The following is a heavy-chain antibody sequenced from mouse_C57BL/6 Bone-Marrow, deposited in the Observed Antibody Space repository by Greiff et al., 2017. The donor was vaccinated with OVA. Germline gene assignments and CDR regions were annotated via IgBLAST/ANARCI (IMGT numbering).Heavy chain of an antibody. Sequence: QVQLQQPGAELVMPGASVKLSCKASGYTFTSYWMHWVKQRPGQGLEWIGEIDPSDSYTNYNQKFKGKSTLTVDKSSSTAYMQLSSLTSEDSAVYYCASGAYYGSTVFYAMDYWGQGTSVTVSS. J-gene: IGHJ4*01. D-gene: IGHD1-1*01. V-gene: IGHV1-69*01. CDR2: IDPSDSYT. CDR1: GYTFTSYW. CDR3: ASGAYYGSTVFYAMDY.